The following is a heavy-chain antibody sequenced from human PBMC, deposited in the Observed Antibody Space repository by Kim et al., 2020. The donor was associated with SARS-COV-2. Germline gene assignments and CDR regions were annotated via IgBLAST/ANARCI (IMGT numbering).Heavy chain of an antibody. CDR1: GYSFTSYW. J-gene: IGHJ4*02. CDR3: ARLRKGYDFWSGYRLFDY. D-gene: IGHD3-3*01. Sequence: GESLKISCKGSGYSFTSYWISWVRQMPGKGLEWMGRIDPSDSYTNYSPSFQGHVTISADKSISTAYLQWSSLKASDTAMYYCARLRKGYDFWSGYRLFDYWGQGTLVTVSS. V-gene: IGHV5-10-1*01. CDR2: IDPSDSYT.